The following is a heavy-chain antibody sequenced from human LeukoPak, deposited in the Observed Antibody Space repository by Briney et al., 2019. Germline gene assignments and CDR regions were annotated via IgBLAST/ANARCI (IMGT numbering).Heavy chain of an antibody. CDR1: GGTFSSYA. Sequence: WASVKVSCKASGGTFSSYAISWVRQAPGQGLEWMGGIIPIFGTANYAQKFQGRVTITADKSTSTAYMELSSLSSEDTAVYYCARGGSGSYFSRYYYYGMDVWGKGTTVTVSS. V-gene: IGHV1-69*06. CDR3: ARGGSGSYFSRYYYYGMDV. J-gene: IGHJ6*04. CDR2: IIPIFGTA. D-gene: IGHD3-10*01.